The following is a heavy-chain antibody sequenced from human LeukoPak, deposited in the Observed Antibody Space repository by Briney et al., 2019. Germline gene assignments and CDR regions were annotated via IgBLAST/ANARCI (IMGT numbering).Heavy chain of an antibody. V-gene: IGHV3-74*01. D-gene: IGHD5-18*01. CDR1: GFTFSSYW. CDR3: AKDGDTAEEAYYMDV. Sequence: GGSLRLSCAASGFTFSSYWMHWVRQAPGKGLVWVSRINSDGSSTSYADSVKGRFTISRDNAKNTLYLQMNSLRAEDTAVYYCAKDGDTAEEAYYMDVWGKGTTVTTSS. CDR2: INSDGSST. J-gene: IGHJ6*03.